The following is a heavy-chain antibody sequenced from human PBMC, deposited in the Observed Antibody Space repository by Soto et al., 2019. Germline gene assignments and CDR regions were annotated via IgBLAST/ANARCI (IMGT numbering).Heavy chain of an antibody. D-gene: IGHD2-15*01. CDR2: FDPEDGET. V-gene: IGHV1-24*01. Sequence: ASVKVSCKVSGYTLTELSMHWVRQAPGKGLEWMGGFDPEDGETIYAQKFQGRVTMTADTSTSTAYMELRSLRSDDTAVYYCARGYCSGGSCDHDAFDIWAQGTMVTVSS. J-gene: IGHJ3*02. CDR3: ARGYCSGGSCDHDAFDI. CDR1: GYTLTELS.